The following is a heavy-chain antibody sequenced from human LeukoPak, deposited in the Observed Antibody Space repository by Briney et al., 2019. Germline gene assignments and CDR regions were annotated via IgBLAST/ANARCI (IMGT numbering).Heavy chain of an antibody. CDR1: GFTVSSNS. CDR2: IYSDNT. J-gene: IGHJ4*02. Sequence: GGSLRLSCTVSGFTVSSNSMSWVRQAPGKGLEWVSFIYSDNTHYSDSVKGRFTISRDNAKKSLYLHMSSLRVEDTAVYFCVRLRSLDQWGQGTLVTVSS. CDR3: VRLRSLDQ. V-gene: IGHV3-66*03. D-gene: IGHD5-24*01.